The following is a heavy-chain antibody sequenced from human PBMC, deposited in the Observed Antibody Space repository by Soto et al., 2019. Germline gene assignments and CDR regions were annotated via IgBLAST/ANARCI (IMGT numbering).Heavy chain of an antibody. Sequence: PGGSLRLSCSASGFTFTSYAMSWVRQAPGKGLEWVSGISGSGGDTKSADSVKGRFTISRDNFKNMLYLQMNSLRAEDTAVYYCAKVPVVHIAVAGPFDYWGQGTLVTVSS. V-gene: IGHV3-23*01. CDR3: AKVPVVHIAVAGPFDY. CDR1: GFTFTSYA. D-gene: IGHD6-19*01. CDR2: ISGSGGDT. J-gene: IGHJ4*02.